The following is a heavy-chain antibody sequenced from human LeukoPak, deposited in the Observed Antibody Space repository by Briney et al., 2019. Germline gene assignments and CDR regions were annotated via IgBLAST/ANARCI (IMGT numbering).Heavy chain of an antibody. CDR2: IYHSGSS. Sequence: KPSGTLSLTCAVSGGSISSSNWWSWVRQPPGKGLEWIGEIYHSGSSNYNPSLKSRVTISVDKSKNHFSLKLSSVTAADTAVYYCARPTPGYSSGWPLDYWGQGTLVTVSS. D-gene: IGHD6-19*01. J-gene: IGHJ4*02. CDR1: GGSISSSNW. CDR3: ARPTPGYSSGWPLDY. V-gene: IGHV4-4*02.